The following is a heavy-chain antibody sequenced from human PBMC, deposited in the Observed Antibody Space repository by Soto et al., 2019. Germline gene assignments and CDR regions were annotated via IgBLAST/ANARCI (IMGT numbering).Heavy chain of an antibody. D-gene: IGHD3-16*01. Sequence: PGESLKISCKTSGFAFSNYWVGWVRQMPGKGFEWMGITYPGDSATKYSPSFQGHVTISSDKSTNTAYLQWSSLRASDTAIYFCAANPRHDTDPLWPYLGQGTLVTVSS. CDR2: TYPGDSAT. CDR3: AANPRHDTDPLWPY. V-gene: IGHV5-51*01. CDR1: GFAFSNYW. J-gene: IGHJ4*02.